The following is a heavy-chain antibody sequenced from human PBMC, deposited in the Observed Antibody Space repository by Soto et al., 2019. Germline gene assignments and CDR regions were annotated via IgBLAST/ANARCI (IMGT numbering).Heavy chain of an antibody. CDR1: GFSLSSYT. D-gene: IGHD2-8*02. CDR2: ISGSGGSP. V-gene: IGHV3-23*01. CDR3: AKARCTGDTCFVPDY. J-gene: IGHJ4*01. Sequence: EVQLLESGGGLVQPGGSLRLSCAASGFSLSSYTMAWVRQAPGKGLEWVSSISGSGGSPSYADSVQGRFIISRDNPRNTVSLQMNRLRAEDTATYYCAKARCTGDTCFVPDYWGHGRLVTVSS.